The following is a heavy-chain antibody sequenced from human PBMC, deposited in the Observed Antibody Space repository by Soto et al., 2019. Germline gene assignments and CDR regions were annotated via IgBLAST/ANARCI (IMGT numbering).Heavy chain of an antibody. CDR1: GYSFTSYW. J-gene: IGHJ6*02. CDR2: IYPGDSDT. V-gene: IGHV5-51*01. CDR3: AIVGGRRTSSPLNSYYSGMDV. D-gene: IGHD1-26*01. Sequence: PGESLKISCKGSGYSFTSYWIGWVRQMPGKGLEWMGIIYPGDSDTRYSPSFQGQVTISADKSISTAYLQWSSLKASDTAMYYCAIVGGRRTSSPLNSYYSGMDVWGQGTTVTVSS.